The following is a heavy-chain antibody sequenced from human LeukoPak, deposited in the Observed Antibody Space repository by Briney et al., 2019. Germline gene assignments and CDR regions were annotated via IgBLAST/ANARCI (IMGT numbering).Heavy chain of an antibody. V-gene: IGHV4-59*01. CDR1: GGSISSYY. CDR2: IYYSGST. Sequence: PSETLSLTCTVSGGSISSYYWSWIRQPPGKGLEWIGYIYYSGSTNYNPSLKSRVTISVDTSKNQFSLKLSSVTAADTAVYYCARLMVRGVIVWFDPWGQGTLVTVFS. D-gene: IGHD3-10*01. CDR3: ARLMVRGVIVWFDP. J-gene: IGHJ5*02.